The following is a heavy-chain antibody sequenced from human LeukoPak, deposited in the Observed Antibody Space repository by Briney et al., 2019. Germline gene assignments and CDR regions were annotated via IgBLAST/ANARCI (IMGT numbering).Heavy chain of an antibody. D-gene: IGHD6-19*01. CDR1: GGSISSYY. V-gene: IGHV4-59*01. J-gene: IGHJ4*02. CDR2: IYYSGST. Sequence: SETLSLTCTVSGGSISSYYWSWIRQPPGKGLEWIGYIYYSGSTNYNPSLKSRVTISIDTSKNHSSLKLSSVTAADTAVYYCARGGSSGWLDYWGQGTLVTVSS. CDR3: ARGGSSGWLDY.